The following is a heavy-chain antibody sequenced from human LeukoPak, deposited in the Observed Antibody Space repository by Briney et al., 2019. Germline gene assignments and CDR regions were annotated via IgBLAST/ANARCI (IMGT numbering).Heavy chain of an antibody. V-gene: IGHV3-23*01. CDR3: VKVLRIAATGSFDY. J-gene: IGHJ4*02. CDR1: GFTFSSYA. D-gene: IGHD6-13*01. CDR2: ISGSGSST. Sequence: PGGSLRLSCAASGFTFSSYALSWVRQAPGKGLEWVSGISGSGSSTYYADSVKDRFTISRDNSKNTVHLQMNSLRAEDTAVYYCVKVLRIAATGSFDYWGQGTLVTVSS.